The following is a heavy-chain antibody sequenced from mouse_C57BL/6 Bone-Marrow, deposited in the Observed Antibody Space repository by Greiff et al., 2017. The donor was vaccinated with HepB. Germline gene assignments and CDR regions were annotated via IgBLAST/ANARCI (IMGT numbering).Heavy chain of an antibody. CDR1: GFSFNTYA. D-gene: IGHD2-5*01. Sequence: EVQLVESGGGLVQPKGSLKLSCAASGFSFNTYAMNWVRQAPGKGLEWVARIRSKSNNYATYYADSVKDRFTISRDDSESMLYLQMNNLKTEDTAMYYCVSPYSNYPAWFAYWGQGTLVTVSA. J-gene: IGHJ3*01. V-gene: IGHV10-1*01. CDR3: VSPYSNYPAWFAY. CDR2: IRSKSNNYAT.